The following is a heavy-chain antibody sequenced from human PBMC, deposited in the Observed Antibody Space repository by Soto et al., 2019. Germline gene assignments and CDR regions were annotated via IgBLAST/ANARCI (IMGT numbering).Heavy chain of an antibody. CDR1: GYTLTELS. CDR3: ATSIPDTIFGVEAFDY. Sequence: SVKVSCKVSGYTLTELSMHWVRQAPGKGLEWMGGFDPEDGETIYAQKFQGRVTMTEDTSTDTAYMELSSLRSEDTAVYYCATSIPDTIFGVEAFDYWGQGTLVTVSS. CDR2: FDPEDGET. D-gene: IGHD3-3*01. V-gene: IGHV1-24*01. J-gene: IGHJ4*02.